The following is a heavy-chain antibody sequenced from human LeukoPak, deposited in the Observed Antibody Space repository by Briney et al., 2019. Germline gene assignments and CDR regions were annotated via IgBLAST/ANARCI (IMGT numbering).Heavy chain of an antibody. CDR2: INTNTGNP. Sequence: ASVKVSCEASGYTFTSYAMYWVRQAPGQGLECMGWINTNTGNPMYAQGFTGRFVFSLDTSVSTAYLQISSLKAEDTALYYCARGYSNGYYYHAFDIWGQGTMVTVSS. CDR3: ARGYSNGYYYHAFDI. J-gene: IGHJ3*02. V-gene: IGHV7-4-1*02. D-gene: IGHD3-22*01. CDR1: GYTFTSYA.